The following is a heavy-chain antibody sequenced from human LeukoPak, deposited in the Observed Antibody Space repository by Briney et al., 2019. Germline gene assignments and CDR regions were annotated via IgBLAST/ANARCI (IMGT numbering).Heavy chain of an antibody. CDR3: ASSVEVAGGRCFDY. CDR2: IYPRDSDT. V-gene: IGHV5-51*01. Sequence: GESLKISCKGSGYRFSSYWIGWVRQMPGKGLEWMGIIYPRDSDTRYSPSFQGQVTISVDKSISTAYLQWSSPEASDTAMYYCASSVEVAGGRCFDYWGQGTLVTVSS. D-gene: IGHD6-19*01. J-gene: IGHJ4*02. CDR1: GYRFSSYW.